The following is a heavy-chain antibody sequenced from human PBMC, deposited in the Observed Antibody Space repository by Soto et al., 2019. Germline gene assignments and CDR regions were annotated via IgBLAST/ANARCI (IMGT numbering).Heavy chain of an antibody. J-gene: IGHJ4*02. CDR1: GGTFSSYA. CDR3: ARDATDTAMVGFDY. V-gene: IGHV1-69*06. Sequence: QVQLVQSGAEVKKPGSSVKVSCKASGGTFSSYAISWVRQASGPGLEWMGGIIPIFGTANYAQQFQGRVTITADKSTSTAYMELSSLRSEDTAVYYCARDATDTAMVGFDYWGQGTLFTVSS. CDR2: IIPIFGTA. D-gene: IGHD5-18*01.